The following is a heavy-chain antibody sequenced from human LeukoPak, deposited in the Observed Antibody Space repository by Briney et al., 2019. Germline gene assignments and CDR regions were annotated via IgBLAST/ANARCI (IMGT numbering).Heavy chain of an antibody. CDR1: GGSITNYA. D-gene: IGHD2-15*01. CDR3: TRLVAGGFDS. CDR2: ITPLLDST. Sequence: SVKVSCKFSGGSITNYAISWVRQAPGQGLDWMGRITPLLDSTNYAPKFQGRVTITADKSTNTAFMELSSLTSEDTAMYFCTRLVAGGFDSWGQGSLVTVSS. V-gene: IGHV1-69*06. J-gene: IGHJ4*02.